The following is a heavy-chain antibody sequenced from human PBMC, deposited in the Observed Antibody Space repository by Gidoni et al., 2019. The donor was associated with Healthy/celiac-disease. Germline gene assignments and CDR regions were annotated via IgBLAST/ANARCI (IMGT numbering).Heavy chain of an antibody. D-gene: IGHD4-4*01. J-gene: IGHJ4*02. CDR3: ARTITTINYYFEF. Sequence: QVQLVQSGAEVKKPGASVKVSCKASGYTFTTYYMHWVRQDPGQGLEWMGVINPSGGRTNYAQKFQGRVTLTRETSTSTVYMELSSLRSEDTAVYYCARTITTINYYFEFWGQGTLVTVSS. CDR2: INPSGGRT. CDR1: GYTFTTYY. V-gene: IGHV1-46*01.